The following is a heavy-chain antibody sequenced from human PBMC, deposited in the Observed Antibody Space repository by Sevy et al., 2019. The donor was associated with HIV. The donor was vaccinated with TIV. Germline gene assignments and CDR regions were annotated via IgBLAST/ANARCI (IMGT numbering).Heavy chain of an antibody. D-gene: IGHD2-8*01. J-gene: IGHJ6*02. CDR1: GFTFSSYW. V-gene: IGHV3-7*01. CDR2: IKQDGSEK. CDR3: ARGTRCTNGVCYDYYYYGMDV. Sequence: GRSLRLSCAASGFTFSSYWMSWVRQAPGKGLEWVANIKQDGSEKYYVDSVKGRFTISRDNAKNSLYLQMNSLRAEDTAVYYCARGTRCTNGVCYDYYYYGMDVWGQGTTVTVSS.